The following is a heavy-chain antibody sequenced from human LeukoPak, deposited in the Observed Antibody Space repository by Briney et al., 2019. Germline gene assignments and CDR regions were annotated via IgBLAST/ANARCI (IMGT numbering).Heavy chain of an antibody. J-gene: IGHJ4*02. CDR3: ARAKGSIAAVAPFDY. Sequence: PSETLSLTCAVYGGSFSGYYWSWIRQPPGKRLEWIGEINHSGSTNYNPSLKSRVTISVDTSKNQFSLKLSSVTAADTAVYYCARAKGSIAAVAPFDYWGQGTLVTVSS. V-gene: IGHV4-34*01. D-gene: IGHD6-25*01. CDR1: GGSFSGYY. CDR2: INHSGST.